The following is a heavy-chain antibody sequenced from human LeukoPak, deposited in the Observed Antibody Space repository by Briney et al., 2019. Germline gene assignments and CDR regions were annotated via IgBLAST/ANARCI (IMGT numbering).Heavy chain of an antibody. Sequence: GGSLRLSCVGSGFTFRSHAMSWVRQAPEKGLEFVLGIYEDGGTTYYADSVKGRFSISRDNSKNTLYLQMDSLRGEDTAVYYCAKDFRIGYSAHFDYWGQGALVTVSS. CDR3: AKDFRIGYSAHFDY. V-gene: IGHV3-23*01. CDR1: GFTFRSHA. D-gene: IGHD2-21*01. J-gene: IGHJ4*02. CDR2: IYEDGGTT.